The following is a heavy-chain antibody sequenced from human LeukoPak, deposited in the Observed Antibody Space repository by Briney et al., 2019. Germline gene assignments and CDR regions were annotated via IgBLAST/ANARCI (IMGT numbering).Heavy chain of an antibody. Sequence: GGSLRLSCAASGFTFSSYEMNWVRQAPGKGLEWVAVISYDGSKKYDAGSVKGRFIISRANSKNTLYLQMNSLRAEDTAVYYCAKERYCSSTSCYENYSYYGMDVWGQGTTVTVSS. D-gene: IGHD2-2*01. CDR1: GFTFSSYE. V-gene: IGHV3-30*18. CDR2: ISYDGSKK. CDR3: AKERYCSSTSCYENYSYYGMDV. J-gene: IGHJ6*02.